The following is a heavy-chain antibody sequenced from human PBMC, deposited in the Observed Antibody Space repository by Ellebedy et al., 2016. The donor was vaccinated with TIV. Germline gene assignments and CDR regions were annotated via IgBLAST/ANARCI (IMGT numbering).Heavy chain of an antibody. CDR3: ARGGSSGSSDY. D-gene: IGHD3-10*01. CDR2: ISSDGSNK. J-gene: IGHJ4*02. CDR1: GFTFRSHG. Sequence: GGSLRLXXVASGFTFRSHGIYWVRQAPGKGLEWVAVISSDGSNKYYADSVKGRFTISRDNSKNTLYPQMNSLRTDDMAVYYCARGGSSGSSDYWGQGTLVTVSS. V-gene: IGHV3-30*03.